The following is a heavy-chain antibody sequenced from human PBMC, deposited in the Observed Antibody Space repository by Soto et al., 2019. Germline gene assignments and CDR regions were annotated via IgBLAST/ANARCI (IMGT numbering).Heavy chain of an antibody. D-gene: IGHD3-16*01. CDR1: GFTFDDYT. CDR2: ISWDGGTT. CDR3: AKGGDYWYFDL. Sequence: EMQLVESGGVVVQPGGSLRLSCAASGFTFDDYTMHWVRQVPGKGLDWVSTISWDGGTTYYADSVKSRFTISRDNSKSSLYLQMNGLRTEDSAFYYCAKGGDYWYFDLRGRGTLATFSS. V-gene: IGHV3-43*01. J-gene: IGHJ2*01.